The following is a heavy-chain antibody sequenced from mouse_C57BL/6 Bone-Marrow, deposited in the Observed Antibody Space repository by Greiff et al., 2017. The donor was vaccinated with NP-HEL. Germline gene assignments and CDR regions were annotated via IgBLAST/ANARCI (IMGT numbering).Heavy chain of an antibody. D-gene: IGHD4-1*02. V-gene: IGHV1-69*01. CDR1: GYTFTSYW. Sequence: VQLQQPGAELVMPGASVKLSCKASGYTFTSYWMHWVKQRPGQGLEWIGEIAPSDSYTNYNQKFKGKSTLTVDKSSSTAYMQLSSLTSEDSAVYYCARDNWDYWGQGTTLTVSS. CDR2: IAPSDSYT. J-gene: IGHJ2*01. CDR3: ARDNWDY.